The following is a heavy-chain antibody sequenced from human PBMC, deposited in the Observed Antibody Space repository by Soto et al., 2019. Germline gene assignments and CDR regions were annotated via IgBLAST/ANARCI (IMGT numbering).Heavy chain of an antibody. D-gene: IGHD3-10*01. Sequence: SETLSLTCSVSGGSVSSNDYYWNWIRLSPGKGLELMGYIHYSGTTYYIPSLRSRLAMSVDTSTNQFSLNLNSVTAADTAVYYCGRAMARGAGCSRWFDPWGQGALVTVSS. CDR2: IHYSGTT. V-gene: IGHV4-30-4*01. CDR1: GGSVSSNDYY. J-gene: IGHJ5*02. CDR3: GRAMARGAGCSRWFDP.